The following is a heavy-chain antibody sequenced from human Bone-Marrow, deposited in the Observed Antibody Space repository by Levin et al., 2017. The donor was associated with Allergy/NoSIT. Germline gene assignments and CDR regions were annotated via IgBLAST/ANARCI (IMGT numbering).Heavy chain of an antibody. CDR3: VRYTQPVTFFDH. D-gene: IGHD2-2*02. V-gene: IGHV1-46*01. CDR1: GYTFTDDH. Sequence: ASVKVSCKTSGYTFTDDHLHWVRQAPGQGPEWMGIINPSDGTTHYALKFRGRVSMTRDTSTATIFMDLSSLRFDDTAIYYCVRYTQPVTFFDHWGQGTLVTVSS. J-gene: IGHJ4*02. CDR2: INPSDGTT.